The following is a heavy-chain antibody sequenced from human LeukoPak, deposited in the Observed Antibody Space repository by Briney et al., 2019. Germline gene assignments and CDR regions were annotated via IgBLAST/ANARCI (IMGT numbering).Heavy chain of an antibody. D-gene: IGHD1-26*01. CDR2: IKQDGSEK. CDR3: ARDREAEGAFDI. V-gene: IGHV3-7*01. J-gene: IGHJ3*02. CDR1: GFTLSDAW. Sequence: GGSLRLSCAASGFTLSDAWMSWVRQAPGKGLEWVANIKQDGSEKYYVDSVKGRFTISRDNAKNSLYLQMNSLRAEDTAVYYCARDREAEGAFDIWGQGTMVTVSS.